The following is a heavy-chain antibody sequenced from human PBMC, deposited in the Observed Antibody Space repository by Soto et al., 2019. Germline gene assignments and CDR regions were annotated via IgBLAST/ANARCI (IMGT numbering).Heavy chain of an antibody. CDR1: GFIFSSYE. V-gene: IGHV3-48*03. CDR3: AKAPYYYDSSGYEYGYFDY. CDR2: ISSSGTTI. D-gene: IGHD3-22*01. J-gene: IGHJ4*02. Sequence: GGSLRLSCAASGFIFSSYEINWVRQAPGKGLEWVSYISSSGTTIYYADSVKGRFTISRDNSKNTLYLQMNSLRAEDTAVYYCAKAPYYYDSSGYEYGYFDYWGQGTLVTVSS.